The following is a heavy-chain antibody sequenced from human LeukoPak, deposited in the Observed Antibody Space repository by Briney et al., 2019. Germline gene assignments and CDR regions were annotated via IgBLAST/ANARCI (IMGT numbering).Heavy chain of an antibody. D-gene: IGHD3-9*01. CDR1: GFTVSSNY. Sequence: GGSLRLSCAASGFTVSSNYMSWVRQAPGKGLEWVSVIYSGGSTYYADSVKGRFTISRDNSKNTLYLQMNSLRAEDTAVYYCARDSHILNSRDYWGQGTLVTVSS. CDR3: ARDSHILNSRDY. CDR2: IYSGGST. J-gene: IGHJ4*02. V-gene: IGHV3-53*01.